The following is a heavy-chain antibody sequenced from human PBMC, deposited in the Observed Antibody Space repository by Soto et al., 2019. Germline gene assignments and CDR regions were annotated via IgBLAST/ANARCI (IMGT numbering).Heavy chain of an antibody. CDR3: AKVTGDFWSGYHDDAFDI. Sequence: EVQLLESGGGLVQPGGSLRLSCAASGFTFSSYVMSWVRQAPGKGLEWVSAISGSGGSTYYADSVKGRFTISRDNSKNTLYLQMNSLRAEDTAVYYCAKVTGDFWSGYHDDAFDIWGQGTMVTVSS. D-gene: IGHD3-3*01. CDR1: GFTFSSYV. J-gene: IGHJ3*02. V-gene: IGHV3-23*01. CDR2: ISGSGGST.